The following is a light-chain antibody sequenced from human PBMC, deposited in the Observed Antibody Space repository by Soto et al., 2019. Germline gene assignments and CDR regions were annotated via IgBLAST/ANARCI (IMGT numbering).Light chain of an antibody. CDR1: QSVSSY. Sequence: EIVLTQSPATLSLSPGERATLSCRASQSVSSYLAWYQQKPGQAPRLLIYDASNRATGIPARFSGSGSGTDFTLTISSLAPEDFAVYCCQQRSNWPRTFGGGTKVEIK. CDR2: DAS. J-gene: IGKJ4*01. CDR3: QQRSNWPRT. V-gene: IGKV3-11*01.